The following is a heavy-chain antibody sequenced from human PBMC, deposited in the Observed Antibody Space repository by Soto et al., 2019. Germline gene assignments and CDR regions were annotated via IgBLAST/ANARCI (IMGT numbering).Heavy chain of an antibody. CDR1: GFTFSNYG. CDR3: AKSMTVAPPFDC. D-gene: IGHD6-19*01. Sequence: GGSLRLSCAASGFTFSNYGMHWVRQAPGKGLEWLAVISYDGSREYFVDSVKGRFTISRDNSISTLYLHMNSLRSNVTAVYYCAKSMTVAPPFDCWGQGTQITVSS. V-gene: IGHV3-30*18. J-gene: IGHJ5*01. CDR2: ISYDGSRE.